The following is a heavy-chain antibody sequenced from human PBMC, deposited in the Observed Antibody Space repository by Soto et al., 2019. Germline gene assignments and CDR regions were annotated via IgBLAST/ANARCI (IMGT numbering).Heavy chain of an antibody. CDR2: IIPIFGTP. CDR3: AAGYSSSWYKPRIDY. J-gene: IGHJ4*02. Sequence: QVQLVQSGAEVKKPGSSVKVSCKASGGTFSSYAISCVRQAPGQGLEWMGGIIPIFGTPNYAQKFQGRVTITADESTSTAFMELSSLRSEDTAVYYCAAGYSSSWYKPRIDYWGQGTLVTVSS. D-gene: IGHD6-13*01. CDR1: GGTFSSYA. V-gene: IGHV1-69*01.